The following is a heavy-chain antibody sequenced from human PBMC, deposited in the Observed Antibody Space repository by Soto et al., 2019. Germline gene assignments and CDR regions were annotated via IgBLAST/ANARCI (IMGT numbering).Heavy chain of an antibody. CDR2: IYYSGST. Sequence: EPLSLTGTVAGGYMSSYYWSWIRQPPGKGLEWIGYIYYSGSTNYNPSLKSRVTISVDTSKNQFSLKLSSVTAADTAVYYCARVTYVLTGYSYYFDYWGQGTLVTVSS. V-gene: IGHV4-59*01. J-gene: IGHJ4*02. CDR1: GGYMSSYY. CDR3: ARVTYVLTGYSYYFDY. D-gene: IGHD3-9*01.